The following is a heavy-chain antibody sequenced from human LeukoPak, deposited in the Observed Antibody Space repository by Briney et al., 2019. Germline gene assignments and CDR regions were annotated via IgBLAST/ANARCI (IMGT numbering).Heavy chain of an antibody. CDR3: AKGQDSGSYVFDY. V-gene: IGHV3-48*01. D-gene: IGHD1-26*01. CDR1: GFTFSSYS. CDR2: ISSSSSTI. Sequence: GGSLRLSCAASGFTFSSYSMNWVRQAPGKGLGWVSYISSSSSTIYYADSVKGRFTISRDNAKNSLYLQMNSLRAEDTAVYYCAKGQDSGSYVFDYWGQGTLVTVSS. J-gene: IGHJ4*02.